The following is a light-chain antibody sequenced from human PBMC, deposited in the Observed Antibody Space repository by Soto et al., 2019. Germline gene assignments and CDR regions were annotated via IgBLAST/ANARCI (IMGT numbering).Light chain of an antibody. V-gene: IGKV1-39*01. CDR3: QQSYSTLIT. Sequence: DIQMTQASSTLSASVGGKFTITCLASQSISSYLNWYQQKPGKAPKLLIYAASSLQSGVPSRFSGSGSGTDFTLTISSLQPEDFATYYCQQSYSTLITFGQGTRLEIK. CDR2: AAS. J-gene: IGKJ5*01. CDR1: QSISSY.